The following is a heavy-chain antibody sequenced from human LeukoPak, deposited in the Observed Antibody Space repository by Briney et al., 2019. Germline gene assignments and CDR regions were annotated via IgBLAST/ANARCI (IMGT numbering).Heavy chain of an antibody. Sequence: SETLSLTCTVSGGSSSSYYWSWIRQPAGKGLEWIGRIYTSGSTNYNPSLKSRVTMSVDTSKNQFSLKLSSVTAADTAVYYCASQRVGYCSSTSCHFDYWGQGTLVTVSS. D-gene: IGHD2-2*01. J-gene: IGHJ4*02. CDR1: GGSSSSYY. V-gene: IGHV4-4*07. CDR2: IYTSGST. CDR3: ASQRVGYCSSTSCHFDY.